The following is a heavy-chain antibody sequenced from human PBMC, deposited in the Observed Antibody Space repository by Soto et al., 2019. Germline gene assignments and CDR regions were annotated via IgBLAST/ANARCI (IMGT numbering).Heavy chain of an antibody. D-gene: IGHD2-2*01. CDR3: ARDGDKYQLLDNWFDP. J-gene: IGHJ5*02. CDR1: GFTFSSYS. CDR2: ISSSGSTI. Sequence: GGSLRLSCAASGFTFSSYSMNWVRQAPGKGLEWVSYISSSGSTIYYADSVKGRFTISRDNAKNSLYLQMNSLRAEDTAVYYCARDGDKYQLLDNWFDPWGQGTLVTVSS. V-gene: IGHV3-48*01.